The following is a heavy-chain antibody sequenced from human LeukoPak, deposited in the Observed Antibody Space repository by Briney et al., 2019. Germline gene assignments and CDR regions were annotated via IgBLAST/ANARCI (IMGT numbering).Heavy chain of an antibody. V-gene: IGHV1-46*01. CDR1: GYTFTSYY. CDR3: ARVEVTGTWGAFDI. Sequence: GASVIVSCKTSGYTFTSYYIHWMRQAPGQGPEWMGIINPIGGTTDYAQKFQGRVTMTRDTSISTAYMELSRLRSDDTAVYYCARVEVTGTWGAFDIWGQGTMVTVSS. J-gene: IGHJ3*02. CDR2: INPIGGTT. D-gene: IGHD1-7*01.